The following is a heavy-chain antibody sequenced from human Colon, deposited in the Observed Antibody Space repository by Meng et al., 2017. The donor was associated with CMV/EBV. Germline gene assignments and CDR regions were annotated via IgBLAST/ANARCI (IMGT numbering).Heavy chain of an antibody. CDR1: GFNFRTSW. D-gene: IGHD3-16*01. CDR2: INSDGSSI. Sequence: GGSLRPSCAASGFNFRTSWIHWVRQAPGKGLVWVSRINSDGSSISYADFVKGRFTISRDNARNTVFLQLNSVTADDTALYYRARDDFTTSSYDLWGQGTLVTVSS. J-gene: IGHJ4*02. CDR3: ARDDFTTSSYDL. V-gene: IGHV3-74*01.